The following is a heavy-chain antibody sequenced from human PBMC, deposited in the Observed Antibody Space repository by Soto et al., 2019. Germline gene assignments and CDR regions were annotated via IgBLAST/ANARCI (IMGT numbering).Heavy chain of an antibody. V-gene: IGHV3-30*04. CDR1: GFTFSSYA. D-gene: IGHD2-2*01. CDR2: ISYDGSNK. Sequence: GGSLRLSCAASGFTFSSYAMHWVRQAPGKGLEWVAVISYDGSNKYYADSVKGRFTISRENSKNTLYLQMNSLGAEDPAVYYCARGGVPAAIRVYGMDVWGQGSTVIVFS. J-gene: IGHJ6*02. CDR3: ARGGVPAAIRVYGMDV.